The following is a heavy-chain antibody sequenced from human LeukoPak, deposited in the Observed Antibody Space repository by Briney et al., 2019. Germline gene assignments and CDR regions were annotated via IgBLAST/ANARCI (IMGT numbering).Heavy chain of an antibody. D-gene: IGHD3-16*01. CDR3: ARVKDPGGYYYYYYMDV. CDR1: GGSISSISYY. J-gene: IGHJ6*03. V-gene: IGHV4-39*01. Sequence: KSSETLSLTCTVSGGSISSISYYWGWIRQPPGKGLEWIGSMYHNGSTYYNPSLKSRVTISVDTSKNQFSLKLTSVTAADTAVYYCARVKDPGGYYYYYYMDVWGKGTTVTVSS. CDR2: MYHNGST.